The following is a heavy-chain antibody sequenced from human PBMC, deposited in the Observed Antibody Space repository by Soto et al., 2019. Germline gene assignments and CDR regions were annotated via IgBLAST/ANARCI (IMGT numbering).Heavy chain of an antibody. Sequence: QVQIVQSGAEVKKPGASVKVSCKTSGYTFTLYTIHWVRQAPGQRLEWMGWINTGNGNTKYSQRFQGRVTMSRDTSARTAYMELSSLTSEDTAVYYCAKLGGGYIFGPYLDYWGQGTLVTVSS. V-gene: IGHV1-3*04. CDR3: AKLGGGYIFGPYLDY. J-gene: IGHJ4*02. CDR1: GYTFTLYT. CDR2: INTGNGNT. D-gene: IGHD5-18*01.